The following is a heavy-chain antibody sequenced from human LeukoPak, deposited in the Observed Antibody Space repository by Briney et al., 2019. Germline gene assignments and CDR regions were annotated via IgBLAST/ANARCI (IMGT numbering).Heavy chain of an antibody. D-gene: IGHD1-1*01. V-gene: IGHV4-4*07. J-gene: IGHJ4*02. CDR2: IYTRGST. Sequence: SSETLSLTCTVSGVSISSFYWNWIRQPAGKGLEWIGRIYTRGSTNYNPSLKSRVTMSVDTSKNQLSLKPSSVTPADTAVYYCARDRQLERRGLDYWGQGALVTVSS. CDR3: ARDRQLERRGLDY. CDR1: GVSISSFY.